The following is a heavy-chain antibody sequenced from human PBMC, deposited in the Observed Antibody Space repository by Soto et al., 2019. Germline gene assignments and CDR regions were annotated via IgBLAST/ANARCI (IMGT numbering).Heavy chain of an antibody. V-gene: IGHV5-10-1*01. Sequence: GESLKISCKGSGYSFTSYWISWVRQMPGKGLEWMGRIDPSDSYTNYSPSFQGHVTISADKSISTAYLQWSSLKASDTAMYYCARDEYSSRTPMVYYGMDVWGQRTTVTASS. CDR2: IDPSDSYT. J-gene: IGHJ6*02. CDR1: GYSFTSYW. CDR3: ARDEYSSRTPMVYYGMDV. D-gene: IGHD6-13*01.